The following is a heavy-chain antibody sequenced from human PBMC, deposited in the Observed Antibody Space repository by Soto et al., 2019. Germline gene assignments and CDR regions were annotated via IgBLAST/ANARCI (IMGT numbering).Heavy chain of an antibody. J-gene: IGHJ6*01. CDR3: AGGTWLRGMDV. CDR1: GDSVSSNSAA. V-gene: IGHV6-1*01. CDR2: TYYRSRWSF. D-gene: IGHD1-1*01. Sequence: SQTLSLTCVISGDSVSSNSAAWNWIRQSPSRGLEWLGRTYYRSRWSFDYALSVKSRLTIDPATSMNQFSLHLDSLPPEDTAAYSGAGGTWLRGMDVWGQGTPVTFSS.